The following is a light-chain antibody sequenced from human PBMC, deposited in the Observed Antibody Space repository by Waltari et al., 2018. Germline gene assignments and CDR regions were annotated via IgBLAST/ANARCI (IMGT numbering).Light chain of an antibody. CDR2: EVR. Sequence: SALTPPASVSGSPGPSIPLSCTASSCDVGGSNHVSWYQQHPGKAPKLMIYEVRNRPSGVSNRFSGAKSGNTASLTISGLQAEDEADYYCSSYTSSSTLYVFGTGTKVTVL. J-gene: IGLJ1*01. V-gene: IGLV2-14*01. CDR3: SSYTSSSTLYV. CDR1: SCDVGGSNH.